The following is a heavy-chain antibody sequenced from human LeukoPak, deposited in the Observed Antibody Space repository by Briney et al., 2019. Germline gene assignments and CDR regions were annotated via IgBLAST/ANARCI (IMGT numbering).Heavy chain of an antibody. V-gene: IGHV1-2*02. CDR3: ARADSGYLYYFDY. CDR2: INPNSGGT. Sequence: ASVKVSFKASGYTFTGYYMHWVGQAPGEGRERMGWINPNSGGTNYAQKFQGRVTMTRDTSISTPYMELSRLRSDDTAVYYCARADSGYLYYFDYWGQGTLVTVSS. J-gene: IGHJ4*02. CDR1: GYTFTGYY. D-gene: IGHD5-12*01.